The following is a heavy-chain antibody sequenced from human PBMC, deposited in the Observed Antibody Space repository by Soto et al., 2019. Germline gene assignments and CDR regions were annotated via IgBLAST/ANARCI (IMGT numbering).Heavy chain of an antibody. CDR3: ARDRGYYYYGMDV. J-gene: IGHJ6*02. Sequence: SVKVSCQASGYTFTGYYMHWVRQAPGQGLEWMGWINPNSGGTNYAQKFQGRVTMTRDTSISTAYMELSRLRSDDTAVYYCARDRGYYYYGMDVWGQGTTVTVSS. CDR2: INPNSGGT. CDR1: GYTFTGYY. V-gene: IGHV1-2*02.